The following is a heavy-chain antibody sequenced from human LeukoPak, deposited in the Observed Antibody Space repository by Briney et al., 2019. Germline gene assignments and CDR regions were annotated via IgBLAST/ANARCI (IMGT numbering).Heavy chain of an antibody. J-gene: IGHJ4*02. CDR1: VLTVSKYN. D-gene: IGHD3-22*01. CDR2: ISSSSSFI. V-gene: IGHV3-21*01. Sequence: GGSLTLSCTPSVLTVSKYNVKCVRHAPGKGLEWVSSISSSSSFIYYADSVKGRFTISRDNAKNSLYLQMNSLRAEDTAVYYCARGSSGYYYWGQGTLVTVSS. CDR3: ARGSSGYYY.